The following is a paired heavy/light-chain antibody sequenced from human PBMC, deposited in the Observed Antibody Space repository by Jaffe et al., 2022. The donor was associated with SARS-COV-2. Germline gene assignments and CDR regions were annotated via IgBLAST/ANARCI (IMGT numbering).Light chain of an antibody. Sequence: DIVMTQSPDSLAVSLGERATINCKSSQSVLYSSNNKNYLAWYQQKPGQPPKLLIYWASTRESGVPDRFSGSGSGTDFTLTISSLQAEDVAVYYCQQYYSTPGAFGPGTKVDIK. CDR1: QSVLYSSNNKNY. CDR2: WAS. J-gene: IGKJ3*01. V-gene: IGKV4-1*01. CDR3: QQYYSTPGA.
Heavy chain of an antibody. J-gene: IGHJ2*01. CDR1: GGTFSSYA. V-gene: IGHV1-69*01. Sequence: QVQLVQSGAEVKKPGSSVKVSCKASGGTFSSYAISWVRQAPGQGLEWMGGIIPIFGTANYAQKFQGRVTITADESTSTAYMELSSLRSEDTAVYYCARPREAYYYDSSGTYWYFDLWGRGTLVTVSS. D-gene: IGHD3-22*01. CDR2: IIPIFGTA. CDR3: ARPREAYYYDSSGTYWYFDL.